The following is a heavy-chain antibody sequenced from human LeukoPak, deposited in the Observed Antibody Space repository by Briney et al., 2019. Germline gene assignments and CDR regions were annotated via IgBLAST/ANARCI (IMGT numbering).Heavy chain of an antibody. V-gene: IGHV3-7*01. CDR1: GFSFSSYW. CDR2: IKQDGGEK. Sequence: PGGSLRLSCAASGFSFSSYWMSWVRQAPGKGPEWVANIKQDGGEKYHVDSVKGRFTISRDNAKNSLYLQMNSLRVEDTAVYYCARGDHSNYNYWGQGTLVTVSS. D-gene: IGHD4-11*01. J-gene: IGHJ4*02. CDR3: ARGDHSNYNY.